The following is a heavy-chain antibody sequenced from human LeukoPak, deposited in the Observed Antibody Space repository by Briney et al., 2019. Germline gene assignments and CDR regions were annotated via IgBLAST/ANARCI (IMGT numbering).Heavy chain of an antibody. CDR2: ISSSSSYI. Sequence: PGGSLRLSCAASGFTFSSYSMNWVRQAPGKGLEWDSSISSSSSYIYYADSVKGRFTISRDNAKNSLYLQMNSLRAEDTAVYYCARDRIVATIPRLGYFDYWGQGTLVTVSS. V-gene: IGHV3-21*01. CDR3: ARDRIVATIPRLGYFDY. D-gene: IGHD5-12*01. CDR1: GFTFSSYS. J-gene: IGHJ4*02.